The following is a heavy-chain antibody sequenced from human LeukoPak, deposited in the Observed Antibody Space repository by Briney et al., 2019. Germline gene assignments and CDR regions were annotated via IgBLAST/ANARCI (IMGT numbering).Heavy chain of an antibody. CDR2: INTDGRSI. V-gene: IGHV3-74*03. J-gene: IGHJ3*02. CDR1: ELTFTSQW. D-gene: IGHD5-18*01. Sequence: GGSLRLSCTSPELTFTSQWMHWVRQAPGKGLEWVSRINTDGRSITYADSVKGRFTISRDDAKNTLYLYMNTLRAEDTAVYFCVRGDTFRGFDIWGQGTTVIVSS. CDR3: VRGDTFRGFDI.